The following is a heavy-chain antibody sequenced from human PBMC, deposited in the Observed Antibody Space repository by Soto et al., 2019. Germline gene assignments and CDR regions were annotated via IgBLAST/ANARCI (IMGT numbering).Heavy chain of an antibody. Sequence: QVQLVQSGAEVKKPGSSVKVSCKASGGTFSSYAISWVRQAPGQGLEWMGGIIPIFGTANYAQKFQGRVTITADEATSTAYMELSSLRSEDTAVYYCARDLEAGSSSSSYFDYWGQGTLVTVSS. J-gene: IGHJ4*02. CDR1: GGTFSSYA. D-gene: IGHD6-6*01. CDR2: IIPIFGTA. CDR3: ARDLEAGSSSSSYFDY. V-gene: IGHV1-69*01.